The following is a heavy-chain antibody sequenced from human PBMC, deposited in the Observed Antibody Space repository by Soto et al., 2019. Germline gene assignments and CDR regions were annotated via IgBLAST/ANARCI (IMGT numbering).Heavy chain of an antibody. D-gene: IGHD3-3*01. CDR3: ARTLRFLEWFQYGMDV. CDR2: INTNTGNP. Sequence: ASVKVSCKASGYTFTSYAMNWVRQAPGQGLEWMGWINTNTGNPTYAQGFTGRFVFSLDTSVSTAYLQICSLKTEDTAEYNYARTLRFLEWFQYGMDVWGQGTTVTVSS. J-gene: IGHJ6*02. V-gene: IGHV7-4-1*01. CDR1: GYTFTSYA.